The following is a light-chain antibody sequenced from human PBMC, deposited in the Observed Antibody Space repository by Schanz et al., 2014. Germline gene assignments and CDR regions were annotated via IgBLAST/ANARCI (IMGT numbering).Light chain of an antibody. V-gene: IGKV1-39*01. Sequence: DIRVTQSPSSLSASVGDRVTITCRASQSISDYLNWYQQKPGKAPNLLIYAASGLQSGVPSRFSGSGSGTEFTLTISSLQPDDFATYYCQQYNSYPWTFGQGTKVEIK. CDR2: AAS. J-gene: IGKJ1*01. CDR3: QQYNSYPWT. CDR1: QSISDY.